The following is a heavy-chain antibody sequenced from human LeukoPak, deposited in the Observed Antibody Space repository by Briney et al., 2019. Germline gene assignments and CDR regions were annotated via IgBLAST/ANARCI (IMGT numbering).Heavy chain of an antibody. CDR3: ARAYSSSYYYYYYYMDV. V-gene: IGHV1-8*01. Sequence: ASVKVSCRASGYTFTSYDINWVRQATGQGLEWMGWMNPNSGNTGYAQKFQGRVTMTRNTSISTAYMELSSLRSEDTAVYYCARAYSSSYYYYYYYMDVWGKGTTVTVSS. D-gene: IGHD6-6*01. J-gene: IGHJ6*03. CDR1: GYTFTSYD. CDR2: MNPNSGNT.